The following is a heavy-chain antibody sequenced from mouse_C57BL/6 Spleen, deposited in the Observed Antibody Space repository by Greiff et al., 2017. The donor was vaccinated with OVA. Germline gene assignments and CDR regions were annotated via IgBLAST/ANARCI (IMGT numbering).Heavy chain of an antibody. Sequence: VQLKESGPELVKPGASVKISCTASGYSFTDYNMNWVKQSNGKSLEWIGVINPNYGTTSYNQKFKGKATLTVDQSSSTAYMQLNSLTSEDSAVYYCESHYYGSSYYYAMDYWGQGTSVTVSS. J-gene: IGHJ4*01. V-gene: IGHV1-39*01. CDR3: ESHYYGSSYYYAMDY. CDR2: INPNYGTT. CDR1: GYSFTDYN. D-gene: IGHD1-1*01.